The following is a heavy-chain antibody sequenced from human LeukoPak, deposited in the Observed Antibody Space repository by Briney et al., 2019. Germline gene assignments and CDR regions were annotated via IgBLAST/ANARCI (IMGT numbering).Heavy chain of an antibody. D-gene: IGHD5-24*01. CDR1: GLTFQNTW. Sequence: GGSLRLACAASGLTFQNTWMHWIRQAPGEGLVWVSRIINDGITTTYADSVKGRFTISRDNAKKTLYLQMNSLRADDTAVYYCAADGEYAFLVWGQGTMVTVSS. V-gene: IGHV3-74*01. J-gene: IGHJ3*01. CDR2: IINDGITT. CDR3: AADGEYAFLV.